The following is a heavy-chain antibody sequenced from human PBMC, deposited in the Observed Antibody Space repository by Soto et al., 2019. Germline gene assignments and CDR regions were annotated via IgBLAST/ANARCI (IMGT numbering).Heavy chain of an antibody. Sequence: PSETLSLTCGVYGGSFSAYSLTWLRQSPGKGLEWIGEITHGGSTDYNPALKSRLVMSVDTSKNQFSLRVTSVTAADAAVYFCARARFDSWSHIYYGLDVWGQGTTVTVYS. CDR3: ARARFDSWSHIYYGLDV. V-gene: IGHV4-34*01. J-gene: IGHJ6*02. CDR2: ITHGGST. D-gene: IGHD3-3*01. CDR1: GGSFSAYS.